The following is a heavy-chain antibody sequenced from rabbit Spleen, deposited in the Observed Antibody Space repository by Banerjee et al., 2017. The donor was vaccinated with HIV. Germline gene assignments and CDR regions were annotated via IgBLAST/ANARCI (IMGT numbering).Heavy chain of an antibody. J-gene: IGHJ6*01. CDR1: GFSFSTNT. CDR3: ARDTGSSFSSYGMDL. D-gene: IGHD8-1*01. Sequence: QQQLVESGGGLVQPEGSLTLTCTASGFSFSTNTMCWVRQAPGKGLEWIGCIYAGSSINTYYASWAKGRFTISKTSSTTVTLQMTSLTVADTATYFCARDTGSSFSSYGMDLWGPGTLVTVS. CDR2: IYAGSSINT. V-gene: IGHV1S45*01.